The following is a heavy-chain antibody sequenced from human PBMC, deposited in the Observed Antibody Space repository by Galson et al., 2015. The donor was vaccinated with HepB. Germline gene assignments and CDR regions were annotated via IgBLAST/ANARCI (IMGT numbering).Heavy chain of an antibody. J-gene: IGHJ2*01. CDR3: ARAYYDFWSGYSTWYFDL. CDR2: IYYSGST. Sequence: PGKGLEWIGYIYYSGSTYYYPSLKSRVTISVDTSKNQFSLKLSSVTAADTAVYYCARAYYDFWSGYSTWYFDLWGRGTLVTVSS. D-gene: IGHD3-3*01. V-gene: IGHV4-30-4*01.